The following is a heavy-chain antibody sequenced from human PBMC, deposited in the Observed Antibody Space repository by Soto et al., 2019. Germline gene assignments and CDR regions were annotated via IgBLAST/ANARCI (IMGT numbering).Heavy chain of an antibody. J-gene: IGHJ6*02. CDR3: ARGSSSWSYGMDV. CDR1: GYTFTSYG. CDR2: IGPYDGNT. D-gene: IGHD6-13*01. Sequence: QVQLVQSGAEVKKPGASVRVSCKASGYTFTSYGITWVRQAPGQGLEWMGWIGPYDGNTNYAQKLQGRVTMTTDTSTTTAYMEVRSLRSDATAVYYCARGSSSWSYGMDVWGQGTTVTVSS. V-gene: IGHV1-18*01.